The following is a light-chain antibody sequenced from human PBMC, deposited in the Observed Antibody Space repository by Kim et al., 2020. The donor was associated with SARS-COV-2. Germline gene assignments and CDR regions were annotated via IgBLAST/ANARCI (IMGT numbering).Light chain of an antibody. V-gene: IGKV3-15*01. CDR2: GAS. CDR1: QSVNSN. CDR3: QQYYTWWT. J-gene: IGKJ1*01. Sequence: SVSLGETATLSCRASQSVNSNLAWYQQKPGPAPRLLSYGASTRATGIPARFRGSGSGTEFTLTITSLQSEDSAIFYCQQYYTWWTFGQGTKVDIK.